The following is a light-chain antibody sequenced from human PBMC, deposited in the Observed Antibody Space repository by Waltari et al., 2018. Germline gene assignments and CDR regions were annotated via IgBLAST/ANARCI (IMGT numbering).Light chain of an antibody. V-gene: IGKV4-1*01. J-gene: IGKJ2*01. CDR3: QQYYSAPYA. CDR1: QSVLYSPNNKNY. CDR2: WAS. Sequence: DIVMTQSPDSLAASLGERATSNCKSSQSVLYSPNNKNYLAWYQQKPGQPPKLLIYWASTRESGVPDRFSGSGSGTDFTLTISSLQAEDVAVYYCQQYYSAPYAFGQGTKLEIK.